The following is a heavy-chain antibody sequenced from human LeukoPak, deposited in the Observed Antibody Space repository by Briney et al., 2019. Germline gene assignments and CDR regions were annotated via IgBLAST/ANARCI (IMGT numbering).Heavy chain of an antibody. J-gene: IGHJ3*02. CDR3: ARGVGRKNDAFDI. CDR2: SYHSGNT. CDR1: GYSISSGYY. V-gene: IGHV4-38-2*02. D-gene: IGHD1-26*01. Sequence: SETLSLTFTISGYSISSGYYWAWLRQPPGKGLEWIGSSYHSGNTYYNPSLKSRVTISLDTSKNQLSHNVSSVDAADTAVYYCARGVGRKNDAFDIWGQGTMVTVSS.